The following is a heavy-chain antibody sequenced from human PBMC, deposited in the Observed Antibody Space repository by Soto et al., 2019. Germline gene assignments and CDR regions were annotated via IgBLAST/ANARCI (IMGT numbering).Heavy chain of an antibody. CDR3: ARAFCSDGSCYSYFDY. V-gene: IGHV5-51*01. D-gene: IGHD2-15*01. CDR2: IYPGDSDT. J-gene: IGHJ4*02. Sequence: PGESLKISCKGSGYSFTSYWIGWVRQMPGKGLEWMGIIYPGDSDTRYSPSFRGQVTISADKSISTAYLQWSSLKASDTAMYYCARAFCSDGSCYSYFDYWGQGTLVTVSS. CDR1: GYSFTSYW.